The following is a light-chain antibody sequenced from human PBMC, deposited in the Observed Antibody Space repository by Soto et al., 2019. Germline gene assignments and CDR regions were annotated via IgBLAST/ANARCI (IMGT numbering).Light chain of an antibody. J-gene: IGLJ3*02. CDR2: DVT. Sequence: QSALTQPASVSGSPGQSITISCTGTSSDVGGYDHVSWYQQHPGKAPKLIIYDVTVRPSGISRRFSGSKSDNTASLAVSGLQPEDEADYYCSSYTYKDTLLFGGGTKRTVL. V-gene: IGLV2-14*03. CDR1: SSDVGGYDH. CDR3: SSYTYKDTLL.